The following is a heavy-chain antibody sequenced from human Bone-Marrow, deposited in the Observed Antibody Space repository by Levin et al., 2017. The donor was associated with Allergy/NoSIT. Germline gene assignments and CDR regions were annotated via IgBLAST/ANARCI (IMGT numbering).Heavy chain of an antibody. CDR1: GFTFSTYV. D-gene: IGHD7-27*01. Sequence: GGSLRLSCAVSGFTFSTYVMSWVRQPPGMGLEWVSTISDSGVTTYYADSVKGRFTISRDNSKDTLFLQMNSLRAEDTAVYYCAEQAGGLAGTLGVWGQGTTVTVSS. CDR2: ISDSGVTT. J-gene: IGHJ6*02. V-gene: IGHV3-23*01. CDR3: AEQAGGLAGTLGV.